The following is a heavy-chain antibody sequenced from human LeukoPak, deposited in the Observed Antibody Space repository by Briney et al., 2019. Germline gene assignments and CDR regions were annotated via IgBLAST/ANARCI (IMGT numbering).Heavy chain of an antibody. D-gene: IGHD6-13*01. V-gene: IGHV4-61*02. CDR3: ASHPSAAAKLLFDY. J-gene: IGHJ4*02. Sequence: SETLSLTCTVSGGSISSGSYYWSCIRQPAGKGLECIGRIYTSGSTNYNPSLKSRVTISVDTSKNQFSLKLSSVTAADTAVYYCASHPSAAAKLLFDYWGQGTLVTVSS. CDR2: IYTSGST. CDR1: GGSISSGSYY.